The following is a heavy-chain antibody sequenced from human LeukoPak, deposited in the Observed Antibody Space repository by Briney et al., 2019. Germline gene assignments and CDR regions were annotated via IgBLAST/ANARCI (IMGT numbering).Heavy chain of an antibody. V-gene: IGHV1-2*02. Sequence: ASVKVSCKASGYTFTGYYMHWVRQAPGQGLEWMGWINPNSGGTKYAQKFQGRVTMTTDTSTNTAYMELRSLRSDDTAVYYCARGLTHRMYYSEGGDAFDIWGQGTMVTVSS. CDR2: INPNSGGT. J-gene: IGHJ3*02. CDR1: GYTFTGYY. CDR3: ARGLTHRMYYSEGGDAFDI. D-gene: IGHD3-22*01.